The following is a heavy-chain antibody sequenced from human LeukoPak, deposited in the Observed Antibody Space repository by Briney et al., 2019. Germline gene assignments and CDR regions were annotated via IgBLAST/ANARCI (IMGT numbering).Heavy chain of an antibody. Sequence: GGSLRLSCVVSGITLSNYGMSWVRQAPGKGLELVAGISDSGGRTNYADSVNGRLTISRVSPTNTLYLQMNSLRAEDTDGYFCAKRAVVIRVILVGFHKEAYYFDSWGQGALVTVSS. CDR3: AKRAVVIRVILVGFHKEAYYFDS. CDR1: GITLSNYG. J-gene: IGHJ4*02. V-gene: IGHV3-23*01. CDR2: ISDSGGRT. D-gene: IGHD3-22*01.